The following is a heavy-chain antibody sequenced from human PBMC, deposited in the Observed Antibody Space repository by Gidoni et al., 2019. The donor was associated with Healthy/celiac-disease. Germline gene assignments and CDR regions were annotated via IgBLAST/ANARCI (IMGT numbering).Heavy chain of an antibody. Sequence: QVQLQESGPGLVKPSETLSLTCTVSGGSISSHYWSWIRQPAGKGLGWIGRIYTSGSTNYNPSLKSRVTMSVDTSKNQFSLKLSSVTAADTAGYYCASGGGDEWFDPWGQGTLVTVSS. CDR2: IYTSGST. CDR1: GGSISSHY. CDR3: ASGGGDEWFDP. J-gene: IGHJ5*02. D-gene: IGHD2-21*01. V-gene: IGHV4-4*07.